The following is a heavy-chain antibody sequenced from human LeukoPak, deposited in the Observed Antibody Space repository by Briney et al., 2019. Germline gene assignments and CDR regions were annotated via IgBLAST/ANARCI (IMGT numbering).Heavy chain of an antibody. J-gene: IGHJ4*02. V-gene: IGHV3-30-3*01. Sequence: GGSLRLSCAASGFTFSSYAMHWVRQAPGKGLEWVAVISYDGSNKYYADSVKGRFTISRDNSKNTLYLQMNSLRAEDTAVYYCAKVGGPTTFDYWGQGTLVTVSS. CDR3: AKVGGPTTFDY. CDR1: GFTFSSYA. D-gene: IGHD1-1*01. CDR2: ISYDGSNK.